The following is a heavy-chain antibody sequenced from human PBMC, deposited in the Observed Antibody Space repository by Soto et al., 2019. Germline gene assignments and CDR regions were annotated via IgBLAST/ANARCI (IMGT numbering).Heavy chain of an antibody. D-gene: IGHD3-22*01. Sequence: ASVKVSCQASGYTFTSYYMHWVRQAPGQGLEWMEIINPSGGSTSYAQKFQGRVTMTRDTSTSTVYMELSSLRSEDTAVYYCAMVESYYDSSGYLDYWGQGTLVTVSS. CDR1: GYTFTSYY. V-gene: IGHV1-46*01. CDR2: INPSGGST. CDR3: AMVESYYDSSGYLDY. J-gene: IGHJ4*02.